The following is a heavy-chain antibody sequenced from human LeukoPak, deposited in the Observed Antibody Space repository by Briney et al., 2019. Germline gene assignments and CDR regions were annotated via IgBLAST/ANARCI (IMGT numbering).Heavy chain of an antibody. CDR2: ISSSSSYI. CDR1: GFTFSSYS. D-gene: IGHD3-22*01. J-gene: IGHJ4*02. V-gene: IGHV3-21*01. Sequence: PGGSLRLSCVASGFTFSSYSMNWVRQAPGKGLEWVSSISSSSSYIYYADSVKGRFTISRDNAKNSLYLQMNSLRAEDTAVYYCARDRDYYDSSGYPEYWGQGTLVTVSS. CDR3: ARDRDYYDSSGYPEY.